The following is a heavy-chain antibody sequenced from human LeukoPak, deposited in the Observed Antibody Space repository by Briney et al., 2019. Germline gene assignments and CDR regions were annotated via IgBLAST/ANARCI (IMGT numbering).Heavy chain of an antibody. CDR2: INGDGSTL. CDR3: ARGELPAAMGY. Sequence: GGSLRLSCAASRFTFSNYYMHWVRQAPGKGLVWVSHINGDGSTLGYAASVKGRFTISRDNAKNTLYLQMNSLRAEDTAVYYCARGELPAAMGYGGQGTLVIVSS. CDR1: RFTFSNYY. D-gene: IGHD2-2*01. J-gene: IGHJ4*02. V-gene: IGHV3-74*01.